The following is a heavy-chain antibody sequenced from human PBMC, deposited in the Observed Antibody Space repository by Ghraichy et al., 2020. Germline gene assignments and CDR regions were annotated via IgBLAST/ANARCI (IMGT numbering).Heavy chain of an antibody. V-gene: IGHV3-23*01. Sequence: GGSLRLSCVASGFTFSSYAMSWVRQAPGKGLEWVSAISGSGGSTYYADSVKGRFTISRDNSKNTLYLQMNSLRAEDTAVYYCAKVKKDRKQQLVGASFDYWGQGTLVTVSS. CDR3: AKVKKDRKQQLVGASFDY. CDR2: ISGSGGST. CDR1: GFTFSSYA. J-gene: IGHJ4*02. D-gene: IGHD6-13*01.